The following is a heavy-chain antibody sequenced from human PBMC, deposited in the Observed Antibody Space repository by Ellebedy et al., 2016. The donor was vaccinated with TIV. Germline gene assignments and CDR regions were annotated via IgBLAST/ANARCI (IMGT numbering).Heavy chain of an antibody. V-gene: IGHV4-59*08. CDR1: GGSFSGYY. J-gene: IGHJ5*02. CDR3: ARSPKGMVRGVIGWFDP. CDR2: IYYSGTT. Sequence: SETLSLTCAVYGGSFSGYYWSWIRQPPGKGLEWIGYIYYSGTTNYNPSLKSRVTISVDTSKNQFSLKLSSVTAADTAVYYCARSPKGMVRGVIGWFDPWGQGTLVTVSS. D-gene: IGHD3-10*01.